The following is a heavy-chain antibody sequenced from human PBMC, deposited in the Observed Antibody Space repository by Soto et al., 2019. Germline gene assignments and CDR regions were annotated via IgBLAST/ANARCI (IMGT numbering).Heavy chain of an antibody. CDR3: AGGVWRGYSEYYYGMDV. J-gene: IGHJ6*04. D-gene: IGHD3-3*01. CDR2: IIPIFGTP. Sequence: QVHPVQSGAEMKKPGSSVTVSCKVFGGTFISYSFSWVRQAPGQGPEWMGGIIPIFGTPNYAQKFQGRVTITADGSTSTAYMELRSLRSGDTAVYYCAGGVWRGYSEYYYGMDVWGKETTVTVSS. CDR1: GGTFISYS. V-gene: IGHV1-69*01.